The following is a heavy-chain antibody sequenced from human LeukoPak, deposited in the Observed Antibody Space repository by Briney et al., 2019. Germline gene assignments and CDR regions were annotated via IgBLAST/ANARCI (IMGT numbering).Heavy chain of an antibody. V-gene: IGHV4-4*02. Sequence: SETLSLTCAVSGGSISSSNWWSWVRQPPGKGLEWIGEIYHSGSTNYNPSLKSRVTISVDTSKNQFSLKVRSVSAADTAVYYCARLAARLSWFDPWGQGTLVTVSS. CDR1: GGSISSSNW. CDR2: IYHSGST. D-gene: IGHD5-12*01. CDR3: ARLAARLSWFDP. J-gene: IGHJ5*02.